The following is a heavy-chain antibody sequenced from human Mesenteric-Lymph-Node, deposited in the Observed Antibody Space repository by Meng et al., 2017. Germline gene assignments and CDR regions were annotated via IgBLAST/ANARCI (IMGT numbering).Heavy chain of an antibody. J-gene: IGHJ6*01. CDR1: GFTFSNYC. CDR2: LWYDGTNK. CDR3: ARLRGDYNYGMDV. D-gene: IGHD3-16*01. Sequence: GESLKISCAASGFTFSNYCMHWVRQAPGKGLEWVAVLWYDGTNKYYADSVKGRFTISRDNSKNTLYLQMNTLRAEDTAVYYCARLRGDYNYGMDVWGQGTTVTVSS. V-gene: IGHV3-33*01.